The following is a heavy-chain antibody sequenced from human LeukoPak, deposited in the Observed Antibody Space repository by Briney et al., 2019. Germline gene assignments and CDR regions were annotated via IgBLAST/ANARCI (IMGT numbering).Heavy chain of an antibody. V-gene: IGHV4-39*01. J-gene: IGHJ6*02. CDR2: IYYSGST. D-gene: IGHD4-17*01. CDR1: GGSISSSSYY. Sequence: PSETLSLTCTVSGGSISSSSYYWGWIRQPPGKGLEWIGSIYYSGSTYYNPSLKSRVTISVDTSKNQFSLKLSPVTAADTAVYYCACPQIMTTRYYYGMDVWGQGTTVTVSS. CDR3: ACPQIMTTRYYYGMDV.